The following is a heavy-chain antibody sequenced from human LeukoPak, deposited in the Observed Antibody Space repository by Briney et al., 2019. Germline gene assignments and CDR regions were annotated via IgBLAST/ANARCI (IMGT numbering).Heavy chain of an antibody. CDR1: GFTFSNSW. CDR2: LDGDGSTT. D-gene: IGHD1-1*01. Sequence: GGSLRLSCAASGFTFSNSWMHWVRQAPGKGLVWVSRLDGDGSTTTYADSVKGRFTISRDNAKNTLYLQLNSLGAEDTAVYYCTRGTGTTFDYWGQGTLVTVSS. CDR3: TRGTGTTFDY. V-gene: IGHV3-74*01. J-gene: IGHJ4*02.